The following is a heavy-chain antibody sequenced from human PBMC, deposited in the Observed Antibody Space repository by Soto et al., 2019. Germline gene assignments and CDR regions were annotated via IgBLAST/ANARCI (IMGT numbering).Heavy chain of an antibody. J-gene: IGHJ2*01. CDR3: TTVEYSRGWSEDWYFDL. D-gene: IGHD6-19*01. V-gene: IGHV3-15*01. CDR2: IKSKTDGGTT. Sequence: EVQLVESGGGLVKPGGSLRLSCAASGFTFSNAWMSWVRQAPGKGLEWVGRIKSKTDGGTTDYAAPVKGRFTISRDDTKNTLSLQMNSLKTEDTAGYYGTTVEYSRGWSEDWYFDLWGRGTLVTVS. CDR1: GFTFSNAW.